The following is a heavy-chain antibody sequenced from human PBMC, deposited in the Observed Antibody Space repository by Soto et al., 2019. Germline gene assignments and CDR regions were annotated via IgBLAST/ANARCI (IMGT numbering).Heavy chain of an antibody. Sequence: QVQLQESGPGLVKPSQTLSLTCTVSGGSISSGGYYWSWIRQHPEKGLEWIGYIYYSGSTYYNPSLKSRVTISVDTSKNQFSLKLSSVTAADTAVYYCARLYYYDSSGFHSLFDYWGQGTLVTVSS. D-gene: IGHD3-22*01. J-gene: IGHJ4*02. CDR2: IYYSGST. CDR3: ARLYYYDSSGFHSLFDY. V-gene: IGHV4-31*03. CDR1: GGSISSGGYY.